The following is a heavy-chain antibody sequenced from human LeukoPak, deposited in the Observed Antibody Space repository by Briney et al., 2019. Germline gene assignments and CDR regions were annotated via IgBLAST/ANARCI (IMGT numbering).Heavy chain of an antibody. CDR1: GFTFSSYA. J-gene: IGHJ4*02. CDR2: ISYDGSNK. Sequence: PGGSLRLSCAASGFTFSSYAMHWVRQAPGKGLEWVAVISYDGSNKYYADSVKGRFTISRDNSKNTLYLQMNSLRAEDTAVYYCARDLIGPPRQWLGGPVGYWGQGTLVTVSS. D-gene: IGHD6-19*01. V-gene: IGHV3-30-3*01. CDR3: ARDLIGPPRQWLGGPVGY.